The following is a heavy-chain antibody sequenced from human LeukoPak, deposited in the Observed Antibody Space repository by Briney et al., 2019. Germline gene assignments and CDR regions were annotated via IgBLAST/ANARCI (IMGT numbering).Heavy chain of an antibody. J-gene: IGHJ4*02. CDR1: GFTFSSYW. CDR3: ARTKDHLSLGGPDY. D-gene: IGHD2-15*01. Sequence: GGSLRLSCAASGFTFSSYWMNWVRLAPGKGLEWVASIRHDGTEKNYVDSVEGRFTISRDNAKNSLFLQMNSLRAEDTAVYYCARTKDHLSLGGPDYWGQGTLVTVSS. V-gene: IGHV3-7*01. CDR2: IRHDGTEK.